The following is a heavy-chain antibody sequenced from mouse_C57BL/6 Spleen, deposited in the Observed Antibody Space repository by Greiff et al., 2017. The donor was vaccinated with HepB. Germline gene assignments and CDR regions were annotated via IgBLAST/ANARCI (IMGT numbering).Heavy chain of an antibody. CDR1: GYTFTDYY. V-gene: IGHV1-19*01. Sequence: EVQLQQSGPVLAKPGASVKMSCKASGYTFTDYYMNWVKQSHGKSLEWIGVINPYNGGTSYNQKFKGKATLTVDKSSSTAYMEINSLTSEDSAVYYCASRGIYYDYDVRLAYWGQGTLVTVSA. J-gene: IGHJ3*01. D-gene: IGHD2-4*01. CDR2: INPYNGGT. CDR3: ASRGIYYDYDVRLAY.